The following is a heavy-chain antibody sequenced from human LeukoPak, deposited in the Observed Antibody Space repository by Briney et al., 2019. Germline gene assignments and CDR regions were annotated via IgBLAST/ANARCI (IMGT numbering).Heavy chain of an antibody. Sequence: GGSLRLSCAASGFTFSDYHMTWIRQAPGKGLEWVSYISGSSIYTRYADSVKGRFTISRDNAKNSLYLQMNSLRAEDTAVYYCARAGITMVRGVIRGGDYFDYWGQGTLVTVSS. CDR2: ISGSSIYT. V-gene: IGHV3-11*05. D-gene: IGHD3-10*01. CDR3: ARAGITMVRGVIRGGDYFDY. CDR1: GFTFSDYH. J-gene: IGHJ4*02.